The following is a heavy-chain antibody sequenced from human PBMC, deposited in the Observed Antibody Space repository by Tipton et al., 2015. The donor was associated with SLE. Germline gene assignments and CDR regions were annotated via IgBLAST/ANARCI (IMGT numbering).Heavy chain of an antibody. CDR3: ARATITGEDNWIDP. Sequence: TLSLTCTVSGGSISSGSYYWSGIRQPAGTGLEWIGRIYTSGSTNYNPTPKSRVTIPVDTSKNQFSLKLSSVTAADTAVYYCARATITGEDNWIDPWGQGTLVTVS. D-gene: IGHD7-27*01. CDR1: GGSISSGSYY. J-gene: IGHJ5*02. CDR2: IYTSGST. V-gene: IGHV4-61*02.